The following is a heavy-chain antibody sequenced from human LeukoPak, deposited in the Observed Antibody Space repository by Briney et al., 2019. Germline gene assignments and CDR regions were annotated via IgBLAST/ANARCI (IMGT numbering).Heavy chain of an antibody. V-gene: IGHV3-30*02. Sequence: GGSLTLSCAASGFIFSSYGMHWVRQAPGKGLEWVAFIRYDGNNRYYADSVKGRFTISRDNSKNTLYLQMNSLRVEDTALYYCAKDQVVPNYYYMDVWGKGTTVTVSS. CDR2: IRYDGNNR. D-gene: IGHD2-15*01. CDR1: GFIFSSYG. J-gene: IGHJ6*03. CDR3: AKDQVVPNYYYMDV.